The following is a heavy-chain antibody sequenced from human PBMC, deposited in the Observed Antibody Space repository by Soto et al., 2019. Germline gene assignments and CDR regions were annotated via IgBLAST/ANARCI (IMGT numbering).Heavy chain of an antibody. D-gene: IGHD1-1*01. Sequence: PSETLSLTCAVYGGSFSGYYWSWIRQPPGKGLEWIGEINHSGSTNYNPSLKSRVTISVDTSKNQFSLKLSSVTAADTAVYYRARGLAGTNWGQGTLVTVSS. J-gene: IGHJ4*02. CDR3: ARGLAGTN. CDR1: GGSFSGYY. CDR2: INHSGST. V-gene: IGHV4-34*01.